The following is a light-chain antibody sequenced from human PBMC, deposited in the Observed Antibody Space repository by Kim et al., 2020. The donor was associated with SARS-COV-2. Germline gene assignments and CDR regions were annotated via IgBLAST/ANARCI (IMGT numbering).Light chain of an antibody. CDR1: IFNIVRHP. CDR2: TVV. J-gene: IGLJ2*01. Sequence: GQGVTISCSGEIFNIVRHPVHWYQTFPHTTPKLLIHTVVQRPSGVPDRFSGSKSGTSASLAISGLQSADEADYYCAAWDDSLNGLVFGGGTKVTVL. V-gene: IGLV1-44*01. CDR3: AAWDDSLNGLV.